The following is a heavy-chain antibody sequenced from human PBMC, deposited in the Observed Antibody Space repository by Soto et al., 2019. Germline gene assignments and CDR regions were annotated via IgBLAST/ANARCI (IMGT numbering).Heavy chain of an antibody. V-gene: IGHV3-21*01. J-gene: IGHJ6*02. CDR2: ISPSTSHI. Sequence: DVHLVESGGGLVKPGGSLSLSCAVSGFTFSTCTMNWVRQAPGKGLEWVSSISPSTSHIYYADSVKGRFTISRDNAKNSLFLQMNSLRAEDTAVYYCSGCSGGACHQNYGMDVWGQGTTVTVSS. CDR3: SGCSGGACHQNYGMDV. CDR1: GFTFSTCT. D-gene: IGHD2-15*01.